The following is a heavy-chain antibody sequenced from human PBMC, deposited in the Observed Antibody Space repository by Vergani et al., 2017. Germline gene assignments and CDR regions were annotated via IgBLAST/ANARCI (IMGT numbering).Heavy chain of an antibody. D-gene: IGHD3-10*01. CDR1: GGSISRGGYY. CDR3: ARDDKSITMVRGPGYYFNY. J-gene: IGHJ4*02. Sequence: QVQLQESGPGLVKPSQTLSLTCTVSGGSISRGGYYWSWLRQHLGKGLEWIGYFYYSGSTYYNPSLKSRVTISVDTSKNQFSLKLSSVTAADTAVYYCARDDKSITMVRGPGYYFNYWGQGTLVTVSS. CDR2: FYYSGST. V-gene: IGHV4-31*03.